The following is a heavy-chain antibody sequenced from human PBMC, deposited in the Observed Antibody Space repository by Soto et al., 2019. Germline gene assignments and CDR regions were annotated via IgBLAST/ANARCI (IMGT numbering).Heavy chain of an antibody. V-gene: IGHV1-18*04. CDR3: ARGEGMAARHDGYDI. D-gene: IGHD6-6*01. Sequence: QVRLVQSGTEVKKPGASVKVSCKASGYTFTNYDVTWVRQAPGQGLEWMGWISTSTGNTNYAQKLQGRVTMTTDTSASTAYMELRSLGSDDTAVYYCARGEGMAARHDGYDIWGQGTMVTVSS. CDR2: ISTSTGNT. CDR1: GYTFTNYD. J-gene: IGHJ3*02.